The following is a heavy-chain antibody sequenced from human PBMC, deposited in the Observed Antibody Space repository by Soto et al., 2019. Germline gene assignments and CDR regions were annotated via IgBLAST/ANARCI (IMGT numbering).Heavy chain of an antibody. CDR2: ISGNGGST. CDR1: GFSFSSYA. V-gene: IGHV3-23*01. D-gene: IGHD2-21*01. CDR3: ARAEFLFDY. J-gene: IGHJ4*02. Sequence: PGGSLRLSCAASGFSFSSYAMSWVRQASGKGLEWVSTISGNGGSTYYADSVKGRFIISRDNSKNTLYLQMDSLRVDDTAVYYCARAEFLFDYWGQGTLVTVSS.